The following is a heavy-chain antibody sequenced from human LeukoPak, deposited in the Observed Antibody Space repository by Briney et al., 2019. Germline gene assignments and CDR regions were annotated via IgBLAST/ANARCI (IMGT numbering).Heavy chain of an antibody. Sequence: PGGSLRLSCAASGFTFSSYAMSWVRQAPGKGLEWVSAISGSGGSTYYADSVKGRFTISRDNSKNTLYLQVNSLRAEDTAVYYCAKDRKNYYDSSGYTFDYWGQGTLVTVSS. CDR2: ISGSGGST. V-gene: IGHV3-23*01. CDR3: AKDRKNYYDSSGYTFDY. J-gene: IGHJ4*02. CDR1: GFTFSSYA. D-gene: IGHD3-22*01.